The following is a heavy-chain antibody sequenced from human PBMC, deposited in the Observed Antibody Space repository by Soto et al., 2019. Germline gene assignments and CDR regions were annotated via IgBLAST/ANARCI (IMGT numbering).Heavy chain of an antibody. CDR1: GYTFTSYF. J-gene: IGHJ3*02. V-gene: IGHV1-46*01. CDR3: ARVSRGAFDI. CDR2: FDPSGVAT. Sequence: ASVKVSCKASGYTFTSYFIHWVRQAPGQGLEWMGVFDPSGVATNSAQKFQGRLTMTRDTSTSTVYMDLTSLGSDDTALYYCARVSRGAFDIWGQGTLVTVSS.